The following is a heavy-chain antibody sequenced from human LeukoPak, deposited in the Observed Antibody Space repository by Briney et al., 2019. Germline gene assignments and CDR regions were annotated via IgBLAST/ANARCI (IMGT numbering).Heavy chain of an antibody. CDR2: INHSGST. CDR3: ATSRNWYLDL. CDR1: GGSFSGYY. J-gene: IGHJ2*01. V-gene: IGHV4-34*01. Sequence: PSETLSLTCAVYGGSFSGYYWSWIRQPPGKGLEWIGEINHSGSTNYNPSLKSRVTISVDTSKNQFSLKLSSVTAADTAVYYCATSRNWYLDLSGRGTLVTVSS.